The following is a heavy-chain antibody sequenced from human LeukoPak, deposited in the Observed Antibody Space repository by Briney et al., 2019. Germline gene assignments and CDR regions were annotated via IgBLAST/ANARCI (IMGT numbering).Heavy chain of an antibody. V-gene: IGHV1-18*01. J-gene: IGHJ4*02. CDR1: GYTFTSYV. D-gene: IGHD3-9*01. CDR2: ISAYNGNT. CDR3: ARDRPLLRYFDWSPQAAGLDY. Sequence: ASVKVSCKASGYTFTSYVISWVRQAPGQGLEWMGWISAYNGNTNYAQKLQGRVTMTTDTSTSTAYMELRSLRSDDTAVYYCARDRPLLRYFDWSPQAAGLDYWGQGTLVTVSS.